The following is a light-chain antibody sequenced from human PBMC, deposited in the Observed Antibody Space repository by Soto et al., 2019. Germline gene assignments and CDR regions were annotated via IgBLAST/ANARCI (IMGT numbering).Light chain of an antibody. Sequence: QSALTQPASVSGSPGQSITISCTVTSSDVGNYNYVSWYQQHPDKAPKLMIYEVSNRPSGVSNRFSGSKSGNAASLTISGLQAEDEADYYCSSYTTSSTLVVFGGGTKLTVL. CDR1: SSDVGNYNY. CDR2: EVS. V-gene: IGLV2-14*01. J-gene: IGLJ2*01. CDR3: SSYTTSSTLVV.